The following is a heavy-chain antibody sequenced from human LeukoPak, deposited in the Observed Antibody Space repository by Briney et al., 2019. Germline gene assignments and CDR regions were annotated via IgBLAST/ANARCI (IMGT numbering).Heavy chain of an antibody. J-gene: IGHJ3*02. CDR1: GGSLSSSSYY. V-gene: IGHV4-39*07. D-gene: IGHD2-2*01. Sequence: PSETLSLTCTVSGGSLSSSSYYWGWIRQPPGKGLEWIGSIFYSGSTNYNPSLKSRVTISVDTSKDQFSLKLSSVTAADTAVYYCARLGVRLYVVPAKNAFDIWGQGTMVTVSS. CDR2: IFYSGST. CDR3: ARLGVRLYVVPAKNAFDI.